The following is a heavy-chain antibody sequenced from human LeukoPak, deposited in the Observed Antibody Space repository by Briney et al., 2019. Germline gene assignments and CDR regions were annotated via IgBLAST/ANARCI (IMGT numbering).Heavy chain of an antibody. D-gene: IGHD3-10*01. CDR2: INNDGSST. CDR1: GFTFSSYS. CDR3: ARVARGDYYYYYMDV. J-gene: IGHJ6*03. V-gene: IGHV3-74*01. Sequence: PGGSLRLSCAASGFTFSSYSMNWVRQAPGKGLVWVSRINNDGSSTSYADSVQGRFTISRDNAKNTLYLQMNSLRAEDTALYYCARVARGDYYYYYMDVWGKGTTVTVS.